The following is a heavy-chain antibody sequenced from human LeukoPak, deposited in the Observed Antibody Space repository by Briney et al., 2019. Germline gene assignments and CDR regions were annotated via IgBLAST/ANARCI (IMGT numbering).Heavy chain of an antibody. CDR1: GYTFTSYG. CDR2: ISAYNGNT. V-gene: IGHV1-18*01. J-gene: IGHJ6*02. D-gene: IGHD3-10*01. Sequence: GASVKVSCKASGYTFTSYGISWVRQAPGQGLECMGWISAYNGNTNYAQKLQGRVTMTTDTSTSTAYMELRSLRSDDTAVYYYARDFPEQTLLWFGELLPTYYYYYGMDVWGQGTTVTVSS. CDR3: ARDFPEQTLLWFGELLPTYYYYYGMDV.